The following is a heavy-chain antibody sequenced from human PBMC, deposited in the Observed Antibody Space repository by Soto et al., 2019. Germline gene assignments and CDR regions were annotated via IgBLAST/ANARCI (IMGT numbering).Heavy chain of an antibody. CDR1: GFTFNNYG. CDR2: IWYDGSHE. V-gene: IGHV3-33*01. Sequence: GGSLRLSCAASGFTFNNYGMHWVRQAPGKGLEWVAVIWYDGSHESYADSVKGRFTISRDNSKNTLYLQMNSLRAEDTAVYYCARDRYSYDSRAYQGVDWYFDLWGRGTLVTVSS. D-gene: IGHD3-22*01. J-gene: IGHJ2*01. CDR3: ARDRYSYDSRAYQGVDWYFDL.